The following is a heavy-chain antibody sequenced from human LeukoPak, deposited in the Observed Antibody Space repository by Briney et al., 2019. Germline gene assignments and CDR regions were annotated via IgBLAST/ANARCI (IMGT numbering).Heavy chain of an antibody. V-gene: IGHV3-23*01. J-gene: IGHJ6*02. Sequence: GGSRRLSCAASGFTFSNYAMSWVRQAPGKGLEWVSILSGSGYTTYYADSVKGRFTVSRDNSENTLYLHMNSLRAEDTAVYYCARYKERTYYYYYYGMDVWGQGTTVTVSS. CDR1: GFTFSNYA. D-gene: IGHD3-9*01. CDR2: LSGSGYTT. CDR3: ARYKERTYYYYYYGMDV.